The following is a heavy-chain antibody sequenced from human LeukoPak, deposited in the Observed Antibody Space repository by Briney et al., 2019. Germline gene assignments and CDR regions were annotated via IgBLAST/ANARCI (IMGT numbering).Heavy chain of an antibody. V-gene: IGHV3-20*04. CDR2: INWNGGST. D-gene: IGHD6-19*01. Sequence: GGSLRLSCAASGFTFDDYGMSWVRQTPGKGLEWVSGINWNGGSTGYADSVKGRFTISRDNAKNSLYLQMNSLRAEDTAVYYCARDGAVAGIRNAFDIWGQGTMVTVSS. CDR3: ARDGAVAGIRNAFDI. CDR1: GFTFDDYG. J-gene: IGHJ3*02.